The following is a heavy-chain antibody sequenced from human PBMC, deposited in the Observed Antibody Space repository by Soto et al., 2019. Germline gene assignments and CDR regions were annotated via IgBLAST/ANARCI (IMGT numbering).Heavy chain of an antibody. CDR2: IYYSGST. CDR3: AREGASMVRGEHWFDP. CDR1: GGSISSGDYY. Sequence: QVQLQESGPGLVKPSQTLSLTCTVSGGSISSGDYYWSWIRQPPGKGLEWIGYIYYSGSTYYNPSLKSRVTISVDTSKNQFSLKLSSVTAADTAVYYCAREGASMVRGEHWFDPWGQGTLVTVSS. D-gene: IGHD3-10*01. V-gene: IGHV4-30-4*01. J-gene: IGHJ5*02.